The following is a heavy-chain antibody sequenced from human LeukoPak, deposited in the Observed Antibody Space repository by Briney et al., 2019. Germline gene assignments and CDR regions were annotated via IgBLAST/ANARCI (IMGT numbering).Heavy chain of an antibody. CDR3: ARGMAITMIVGY. J-gene: IGHJ4*02. CDR2: IWYDGSNK. V-gene: IGHV3-33*01. CDR1: GFTFSSYG. D-gene: IGHD3-22*01. Sequence: GRSLRLSCAASGFTFSSYGMHWVRQAPGKGLEWVAVIWYDGSNKYYTDSVKGRFTISRDNSKNTLYLQMNSLRAEDTAVYYCARGMAITMIVGYWGQGTLVTVSS.